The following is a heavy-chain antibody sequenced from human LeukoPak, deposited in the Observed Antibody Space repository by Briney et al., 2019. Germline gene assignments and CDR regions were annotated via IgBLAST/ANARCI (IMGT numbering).Heavy chain of an antibody. J-gene: IGHJ1*01. CDR1: GFTFSSHW. CDR2: INSDGSST. Sequence: GGSLRLSCAASGFTFSSHWMHWVRQAPGKGLVWVSRINSDGSSTSYADSVKGRFTISRDNAKNSLYLQMNSLRAEDMALYYCAKDIGAVAATGYFQHWGQGTLVTVSS. CDR3: AKDIGAVAATGYFQH. D-gene: IGHD6-19*01. V-gene: IGHV3-74*01.